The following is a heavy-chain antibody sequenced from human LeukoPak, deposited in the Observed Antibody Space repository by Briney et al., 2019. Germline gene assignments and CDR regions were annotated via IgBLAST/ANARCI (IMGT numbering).Heavy chain of an antibody. CDR2: IIPIFGTA. CDR1: GGTFSSYA. CDR3: ATKTFRGYSYGSPYFDY. D-gene: IGHD5-18*01. Sequence: ASVKVSCKASGGTFSSYAISWVRQAPGQGLEWMGGIIPIFGTANYAQKLQGRVTITTDESTSTAYMELSSLRSEDTAVYYCATKTFRGYSYGSPYFDYWGQGTLVTVSS. J-gene: IGHJ4*02. V-gene: IGHV1-69*05.